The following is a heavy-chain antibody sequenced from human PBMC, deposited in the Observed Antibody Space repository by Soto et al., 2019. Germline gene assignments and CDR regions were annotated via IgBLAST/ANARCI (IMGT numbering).Heavy chain of an antibody. V-gene: IGHV4-30-4*01. Sequence: SETLSLTCTVSGGSISSGDYYWSWIRQPPGKGLEWIGYIYYSGSTYYNPSLKSRVTISVDTSKNQFSLKLSSVTSADTAVYYCARGHGGYPKDPFDYWGQGTLVTVSS. D-gene: IGHD3-16*01. CDR1: GGSISSGDYY. J-gene: IGHJ4*02. CDR2: IYYSGST. CDR3: ARGHGGYPKDPFDY.